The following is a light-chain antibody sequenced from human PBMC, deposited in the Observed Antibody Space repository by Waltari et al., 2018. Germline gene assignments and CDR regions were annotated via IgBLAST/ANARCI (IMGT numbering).Light chain of an antibody. J-gene: IGKJ3*01. Sequence: DIQMAQSPSSLSASVGDRVPIPCRASQSIDSYLNWYQQKPGKAPKLLIYAASTLQSGVPSRFSGSGSGTDFTLTISSLQPEDFATYYCQQSDSIPPQFTFGPGTKVDIK. V-gene: IGKV1-39*01. CDR2: AAS. CDR1: QSIDSY. CDR3: QQSDSIPPQFT.